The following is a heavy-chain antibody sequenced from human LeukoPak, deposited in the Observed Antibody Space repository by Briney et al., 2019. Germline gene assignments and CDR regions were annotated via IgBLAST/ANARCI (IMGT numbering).Heavy chain of an antibody. CDR1: GGSFSGYY. CDR2: INHSGST. V-gene: IGHV4-34*01. CDR3: ARGIAVAGFSF. Sequence: PSETLSLTCAVYGGSFSGYYWSWIRQPLGKGLEWIGEINHSGSTNYNPSLKSRVTISVDTSKNQFSLKLSSVTAADTAVYYCARGIAVAGFSFWGQGTLVTVSS. J-gene: IGHJ4*02. D-gene: IGHD6-19*01.